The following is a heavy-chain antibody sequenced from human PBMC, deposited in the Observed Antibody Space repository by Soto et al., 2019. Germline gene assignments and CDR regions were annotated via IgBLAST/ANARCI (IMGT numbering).Heavy chain of an antibody. CDR1: GFTFSSYA. D-gene: IGHD1-1*01. V-gene: IGHV3-30-3*01. CDR3: ARDEAGLERRGTPFGY. Sequence: QVQLVESGGDVVQPGRSLRLSCAASGFTFSSYAMHWVRQAPGKGLEWVAVISYDGSNKYYADSVKGRFTISRDNSKNTLYLQMNSLRAEDTAVYYCARDEAGLERRGTPFGYWGQGTLVTVSS. CDR2: ISYDGSNK. J-gene: IGHJ4*02.